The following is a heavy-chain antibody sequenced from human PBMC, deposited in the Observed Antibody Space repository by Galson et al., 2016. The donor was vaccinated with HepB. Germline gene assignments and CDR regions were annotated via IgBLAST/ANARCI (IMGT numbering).Heavy chain of an antibody. CDR2: ISHSGSA. CDR1: LDTISITGYF. CDR3: ARYGSWTGFDY. Sequence: TLSLTCTVSLDTISITGYFWSWIRQHPGRSLEWIGYISHSGSAYFNPSLKSRVTISVDTSKNQFSLDVRSVTAADTAVYFCARYGSWTGFDYWGRGTLVTVSS. V-gene: IGHV4-31*03. J-gene: IGHJ4*02. D-gene: IGHD6-13*01.